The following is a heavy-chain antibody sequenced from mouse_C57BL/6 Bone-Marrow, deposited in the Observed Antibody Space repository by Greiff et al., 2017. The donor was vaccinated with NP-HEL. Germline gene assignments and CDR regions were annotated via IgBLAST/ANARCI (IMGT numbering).Heavy chain of an antibody. Sequence: EVQGVESGGGLVQPGGSLSLSCAASGFTFTDYYMSWVRQPPGKALEWLGFIRNKANGYTTEYSASVKGRFTISRDKSQSIHYLQMNALRAEDSANYYCARHYSNPDYWGQGTSVTVSS. V-gene: IGHV7-3*01. J-gene: IGHJ4*01. CDR1: GFTFTDYY. CDR2: IRNKANGYTT. D-gene: IGHD2-5*01. CDR3: ARHYSNPDY.